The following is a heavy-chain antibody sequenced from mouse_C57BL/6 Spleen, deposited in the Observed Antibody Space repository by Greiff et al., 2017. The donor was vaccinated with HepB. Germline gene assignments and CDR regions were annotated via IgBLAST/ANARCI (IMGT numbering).Heavy chain of an antibody. J-gene: IGHJ1*03. D-gene: IGHD1-1*01. Sequence: QVQLQQPGAELVKPGASVKMSCKASGYTFTSYWITWVKQRPGQGLEWIGDIYPGSGSTNYNEKFKSKATLTVDTSSSTAYMQISSLTSEDSAVYYCARDYYGSSYVYSYWYFDVWGTGTTVTVSS. V-gene: IGHV1-55*01. CDR3: ARDYYGSSYVYSYWYFDV. CDR2: IYPGSGST. CDR1: GYTFTSYW.